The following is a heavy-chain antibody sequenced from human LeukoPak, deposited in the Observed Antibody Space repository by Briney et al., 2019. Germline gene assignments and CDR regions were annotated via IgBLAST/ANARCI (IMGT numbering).Heavy chain of an antibody. CDR3: AKDGPKQYCTNGVCYSDYYYYYMDV. V-gene: IGHV3-23*01. CDR1: GFTFNSYA. J-gene: IGHJ6*03. D-gene: IGHD2-8*01. CDR2: ITGSGGST. Sequence: GGSLTLSCAASGFTFNSYAMTWVRQAPGKGLEWVSSITGSGGSTYYVDSEKGRFTISRDNSKNTLFLQMNSLRAEDTAVYYCAKDGPKQYCTNGVCYSDYYYYYMDVWGKGTTVTVSS.